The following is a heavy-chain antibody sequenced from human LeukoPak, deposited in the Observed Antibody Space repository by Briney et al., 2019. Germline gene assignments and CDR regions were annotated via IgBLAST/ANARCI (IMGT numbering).Heavy chain of an antibody. D-gene: IGHD6-19*01. CDR3: ARADSSGWYGWFDP. Sequence: ASVKVSCKASGYTFTDYYMHWVRQAPGQGLEWMGWINPNSGGTNYAQKFQGRVAMTRDTSISTAYMELSRLRSDDTAVYYCARADSSGWYGWFDPWGQGTLVTVSS. CDR2: INPNSGGT. CDR1: GYTFTDYY. J-gene: IGHJ5*02. V-gene: IGHV1-2*02.